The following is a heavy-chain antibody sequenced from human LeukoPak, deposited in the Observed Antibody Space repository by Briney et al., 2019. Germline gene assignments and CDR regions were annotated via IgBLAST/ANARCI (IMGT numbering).Heavy chain of an antibody. CDR2: IYYSGST. Sequence: PSETLSLTRTVSGGSLSSYYWSWIRQPPGKGLEWIGYIYYSGSTNYKPSLKSRVTISVDTSKNQFSLKLSSVTAADTAVYYCARRVLWFGGYNWFDPWGLGTLVTVSS. V-gene: IGHV4-59*12. CDR1: GGSLSSYY. D-gene: IGHD3-10*01. CDR3: ARRVLWFGGYNWFDP. J-gene: IGHJ5*02.